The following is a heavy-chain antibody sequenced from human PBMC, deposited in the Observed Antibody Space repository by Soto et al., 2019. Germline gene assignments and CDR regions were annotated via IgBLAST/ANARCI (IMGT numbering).Heavy chain of an antibody. D-gene: IGHD3-22*01. Sequence: PSETLSLTCAVSGGSISSGGYSWSWIRQPPGKGLEWIGYIYYSGSANYNPSLKSRVTISVDTSRNQFSLKLNSVTAADTAVYFCARATYYSDTGGSPPLDYWGQGTLVTVSS. CDR1: GGSISSGGYS. CDR3: ARATYYSDTGGSPPLDY. V-gene: IGHV4-30-4*08. CDR2: IYYSGSA. J-gene: IGHJ4*02.